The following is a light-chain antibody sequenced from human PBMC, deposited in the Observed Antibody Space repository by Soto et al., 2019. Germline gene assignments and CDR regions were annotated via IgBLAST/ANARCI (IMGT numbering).Light chain of an antibody. Sequence: EIVLTQSPGTLSLSPGERATLSCRASQSISSNYLAWYQQSPGQAPRLLIFGASYKATGIPDRFSGSGYGTDFALTVSRLAPEYLAVYNFNQYSSSPPEFPCDPGTRVDTK. CDR2: GAS. CDR1: QSISSNY. J-gene: IGKJ3*01. V-gene: IGKV3-20*01. CDR3: NQYSSSPPEFP.